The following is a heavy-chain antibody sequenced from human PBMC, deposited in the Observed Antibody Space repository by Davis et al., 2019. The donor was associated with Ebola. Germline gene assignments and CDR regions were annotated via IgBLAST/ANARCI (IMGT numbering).Heavy chain of an antibody. CDR1: GFTFSSYW. CDR2: ISSDGGIT. Sequence: GESLKISCAASGFTFSSYWMHWVRQAPGQGLVYVSRISSDGGITSYADSVKGRFTISRDNAKSTLYLQMNSLTAEDTAVYYCVRTTYGAPEYWGQGTLVTVSS. V-gene: IGHV3-74*01. D-gene: IGHD4-17*01. J-gene: IGHJ4*02. CDR3: VRTTYGAPEY.